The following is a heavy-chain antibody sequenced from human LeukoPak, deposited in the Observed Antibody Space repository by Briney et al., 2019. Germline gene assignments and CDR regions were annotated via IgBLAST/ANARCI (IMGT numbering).Heavy chain of an antibody. J-gene: IGHJ5*02. CDR2: IRSKANSYAT. Sequence: PGGSLRLSCAASGFTFSGSAMHWVRQASGKGLEWVGRIRSKANSYATAYAASVKGRFTISRDDSKNTAYLQMNSLKTEDTSVYYCTRQDYDFWSGYYWVDWFDPWGQGTLVTVSS. CDR1: GFTFSGSA. V-gene: IGHV3-73*01. D-gene: IGHD3-3*01. CDR3: TRQDYDFWSGYYWVDWFDP.